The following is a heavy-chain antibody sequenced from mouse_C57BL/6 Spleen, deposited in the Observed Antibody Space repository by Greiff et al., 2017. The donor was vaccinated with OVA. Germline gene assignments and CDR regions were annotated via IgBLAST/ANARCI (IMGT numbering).Heavy chain of an antibody. CDR2: IYPGDGDT. J-gene: IGHJ4*01. CDR1: GYAFSSYW. Sequence: QVQLQPSWAELVKPGASVKISCKASGYAFSSYWLNWVKHRPGKGLEWIGQIYPGDGDTNYNGKFKGKATLTADKSSSTAYMQLSSLTSEDSAVYFCARYGFDYYGSSQDYAMDYWGQGTSVTVSS. D-gene: IGHD1-1*01. CDR3: ARYGFDYYGSSQDYAMDY. V-gene: IGHV1-80*01.